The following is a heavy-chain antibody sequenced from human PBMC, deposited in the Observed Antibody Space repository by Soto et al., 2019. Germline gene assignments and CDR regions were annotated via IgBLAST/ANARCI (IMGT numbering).Heavy chain of an antibody. D-gene: IGHD6-19*01. Sequence: QVQLVQSGAEVKKPGSSVKVSCEASGGTFSSYAISWVRQAPGQGLEWMGGIIPIFGTANYAQKFQGRVTITADESTSTAYMELSSLRSQDTAVYYCARDYSYSSGWSFDYWGQGTLVTVSS. CDR1: GGTFSSYA. J-gene: IGHJ4*02. V-gene: IGHV1-69*01. CDR3: ARDYSYSSGWSFDY. CDR2: IIPIFGTA.